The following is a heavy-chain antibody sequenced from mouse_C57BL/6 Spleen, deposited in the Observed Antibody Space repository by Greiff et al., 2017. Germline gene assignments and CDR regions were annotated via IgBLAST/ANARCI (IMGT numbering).Heavy chain of an antibody. Sequence: EVQLQQSGTVLARPGASVKMSCKTSGYTFTSYWMHWVKQRPGQGLEWIGAIYPGNRDTSYNQKFKGKAKLTAVTSAGTAYMELSSLTNEDSAVYYWTRSGITTNYYAMDYWGQGTSVTVSS. CDR2: IYPGNRDT. CDR3: TRSGITTNYYAMDY. D-gene: IGHD2-4*01. J-gene: IGHJ4*01. V-gene: IGHV1-5*01. CDR1: GYTFTSYW.